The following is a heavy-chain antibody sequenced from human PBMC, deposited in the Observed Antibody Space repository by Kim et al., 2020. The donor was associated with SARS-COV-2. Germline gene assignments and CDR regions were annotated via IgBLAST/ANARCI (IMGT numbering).Heavy chain of an antibody. D-gene: IGHD3-10*01. CDR2: INHSGST. J-gene: IGHJ5*02. V-gene: IGHV4-34*01. CDR1: GGSFSGYY. CDR3: ASISENHSANAFDP. Sequence: SETLSLTCAVYGGSFSGYYWSWIRQPPGKGLEWIGEINHSGSTNYNPSLKSRVTISVDTSKNQFSLKLSSVTAADTAVYYCASISENHSANAFDPWGQGTLVTVSS.